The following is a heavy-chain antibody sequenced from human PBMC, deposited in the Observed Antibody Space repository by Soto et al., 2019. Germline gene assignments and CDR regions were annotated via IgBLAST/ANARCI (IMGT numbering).Heavy chain of an antibody. CDR3: ARDVGYCSGGSCSIFDY. D-gene: IGHD2-15*01. V-gene: IGHV1-18*01. J-gene: IGHJ4*02. CDR2: IGAYNGNT. Sequence: ASVKVSCKASGYTFTSYGISWVRQAPGQGLEWMGWIGAYNGNTNYAQKLQGRVTITTDTSTSTAYIELRSLRSEDTAVYYCARDVGYCSGGSCSIFDYWGQGTLVTVSS. CDR1: GYTFTSYG.